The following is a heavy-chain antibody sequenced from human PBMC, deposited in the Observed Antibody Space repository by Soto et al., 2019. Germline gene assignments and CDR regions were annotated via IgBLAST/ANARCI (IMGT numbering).Heavy chain of an antibody. CDR1: GFTFSDYY. Sequence: QVQLVESGGGLVKPGGSLRLSCAASGFTFSDYYMSWIRQAPGKGLEWVSYISSSGSTIYYADSVKGRFTISRDNAKNSLYLQMNSLRAEDTAVYYCAGGYSSSTSCYFYYYYYGMDVWGQGTTVTVSS. J-gene: IGHJ6*02. CDR2: ISSSGSTI. V-gene: IGHV3-11*01. D-gene: IGHD2-2*01. CDR3: AGGYSSSTSCYFYYYYYGMDV.